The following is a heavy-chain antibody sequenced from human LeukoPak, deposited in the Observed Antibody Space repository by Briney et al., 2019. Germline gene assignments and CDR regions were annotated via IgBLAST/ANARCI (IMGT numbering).Heavy chain of an antibody. J-gene: IGHJ4*02. D-gene: IGHD5-18*01. Sequence: ASVKVSCTASGYSFTTYDINWVRQAPGQGLEWMGWMNPNSGNTGYAQRFQGRVTMTRDTSISTAYMELNSLTSEDTAVYYCAKNVRDTGTFDYWGQGTLVTVSS. CDR1: GYSFTTYD. CDR2: MNPNSGNT. CDR3: AKNVRDTGTFDY. V-gene: IGHV1-8*01.